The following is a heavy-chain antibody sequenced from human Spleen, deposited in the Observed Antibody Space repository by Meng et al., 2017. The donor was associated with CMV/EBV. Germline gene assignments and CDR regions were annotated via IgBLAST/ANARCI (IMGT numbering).Heavy chain of an antibody. Sequence: QVQLVQSGSEVKKPGASVKVSCKASGYTFTSYGISWVRQAPGQGLEWMGIINPSGGSTSYAQKFQGRVTMTRDTSTSTVYMELSSLRSEDTAVYYCARAVEWELLRYFDYWGQGTLVTVSS. J-gene: IGHJ4*02. CDR3: ARAVEWELLRYFDY. CDR1: GYTFTSYG. V-gene: IGHV1-46*01. CDR2: INPSGGST. D-gene: IGHD1-26*01.